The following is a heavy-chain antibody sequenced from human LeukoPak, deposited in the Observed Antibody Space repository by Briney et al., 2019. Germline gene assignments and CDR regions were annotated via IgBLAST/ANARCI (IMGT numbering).Heavy chain of an antibody. CDR3: ARGENRYYYGSGSSPGY. V-gene: IGHV1-8*02. J-gene: IGHJ4*02. D-gene: IGHD3-10*01. CDR2: MNPNSGNT. Sequence: ASVKVSCKASGYTFTGYYIHWVRQAPGQGLEWMGWMNPNSGNTGYAQKFQGRVTMTRNTSISTAYMELSSLRSEDTAVYYCARGENRYYYGSGSSPGYWGQGTLVTVSS. CDR1: GYTFTGYY.